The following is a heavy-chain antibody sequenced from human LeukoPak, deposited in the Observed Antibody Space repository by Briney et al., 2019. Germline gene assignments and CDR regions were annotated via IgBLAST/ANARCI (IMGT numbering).Heavy chain of an antibody. CDR1: GGSISSSSYY. Sequence: SETLSLTCTVSGGSISSSSYYWGWIRQPPGKGLEWIGSLHHVGSSHYNPSLESRVTISLDTSKNQFSLTMTSMTAADTGIYYCTRGLASGVDPWGQGILVTVSS. CDR2: LHHVGSS. CDR3: TRGLASGVDP. V-gene: IGHV4-39*07. J-gene: IGHJ5*02.